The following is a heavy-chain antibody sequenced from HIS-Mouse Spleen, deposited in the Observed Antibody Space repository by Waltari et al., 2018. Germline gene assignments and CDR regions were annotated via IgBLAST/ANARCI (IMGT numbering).Heavy chain of an antibody. CDR3: AREIPYSSSWYDWYFDL. J-gene: IGHJ2*01. D-gene: IGHD6-13*01. V-gene: IGHV4-39*07. CDR2: IYYSGIT. CDR1: GGSISSSSYY. Sequence: QLQLQESGPGLVKPSETLSLTCTVSGGSISSSSYYWGWIRQPPGKGLEWIGSIYYSGITYYNPSLKSRVTISVHTSKNQFSLKLSSVTAADTAVYYCAREIPYSSSWYDWYFDLWGRGTLVTVSS.